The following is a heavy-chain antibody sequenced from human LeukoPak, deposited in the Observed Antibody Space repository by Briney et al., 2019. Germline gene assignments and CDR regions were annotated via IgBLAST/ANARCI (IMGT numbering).Heavy chain of an antibody. V-gene: IGHV1-3*01. CDR1: GYTFTSYA. D-gene: IGHD2-15*01. CDR3: ARVKDPASSYYYGMDV. J-gene: IGHJ6*02. CDR2: INAGNGNT. Sequence: GASVKVSCKASGYTFTSYAMHWVRQAPGQRLEWMGWINAGNGNTKYSQKLQGRVTMTTDTSTSTAYMELRSLRSDDTAVYYCARVKDPASSYYYGMDVWGQGTTVTVSS.